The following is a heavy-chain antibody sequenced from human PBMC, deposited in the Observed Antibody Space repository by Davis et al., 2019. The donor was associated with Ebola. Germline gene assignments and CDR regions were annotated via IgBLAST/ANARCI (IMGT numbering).Heavy chain of an antibody. CDR1: GGSISPYY. D-gene: IGHD6-13*01. Sequence: PSETLSLTCTVSGGSISPYYWNWIRQPPGKGLEWIGYIYYSGSTNYNPSLKSRVTISVDTSKNQFSLKLNSVTAADTAVYYCARAPIAGAGTRWGTRWFDPWGQGTLVTVSS. J-gene: IGHJ5*02. CDR2: IYYSGST. V-gene: IGHV4-59*12. CDR3: ARAPIAGAGTRWGTRWFDP.